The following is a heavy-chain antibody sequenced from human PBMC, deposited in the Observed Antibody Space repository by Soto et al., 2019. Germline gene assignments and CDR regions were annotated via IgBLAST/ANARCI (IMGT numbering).Heavy chain of an antibody. Sequence: EVQLLESGGGLVQPGGSLRLSCAASGFTFSSYAMSWVRQAPGKGLEWVSAISGSGGSTYYADSVKGRFTISRDNSKNTLYLQMNSLRAEDTAVYYRAKEAARIMITLGGALPRWGQGPLVTVSS. D-gene: IGHD3-16*01. V-gene: IGHV3-23*01. CDR3: AKEAARIMITLGGALPR. CDR1: GFTFSSYA. J-gene: IGHJ4*02. CDR2: ISGSGGST.